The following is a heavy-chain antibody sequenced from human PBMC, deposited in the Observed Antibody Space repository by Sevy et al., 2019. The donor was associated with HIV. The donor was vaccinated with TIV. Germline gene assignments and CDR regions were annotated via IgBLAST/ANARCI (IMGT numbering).Heavy chain of an antibody. Sequence: GGSLRLSCAASGFTFSSFWMRWVRQVPGKGLARVSRINEDGTYKDYAGSVRGRFSISRDDAKNTLYLQMNDLRAEDTAIYYCVRGTAEWPGVDYWGQGTLVTVSS. J-gene: IGHJ4*02. CDR2: INEDGTYK. D-gene: IGHD3-3*01. CDR1: GFTFSSFW. V-gene: IGHV3-74*01. CDR3: VRGTAEWPGVDY.